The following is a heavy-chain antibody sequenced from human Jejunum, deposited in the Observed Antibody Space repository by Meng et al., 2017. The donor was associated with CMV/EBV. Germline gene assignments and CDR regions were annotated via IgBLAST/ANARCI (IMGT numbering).Heavy chain of an antibody. J-gene: IGHJ5*02. CDR1: GDTVSSYA. CDR2: SIPIFTTT. D-gene: IGHD6-19*01. CDR3: ARGSLFSSGP. V-gene: IGHV1-69*05. Sequence: KVSCKASGDTVSSYAVNWMRQAPRQGLEWMGGSIPIFTTTNYAQRFQGRLTITTDESTSTAYMELSSLRAEDTAVYYCARGSLFSSGPFGQGTLVTVSS.